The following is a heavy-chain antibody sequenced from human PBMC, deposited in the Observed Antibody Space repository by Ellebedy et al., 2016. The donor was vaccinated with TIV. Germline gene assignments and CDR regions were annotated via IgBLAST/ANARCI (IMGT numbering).Heavy chain of an antibody. D-gene: IGHD2-15*01. CDR3: ARDDYCSGAACYSVGFDI. CDR1: GYTFINRA. Sequence: ASVKVSXXASGYTFINRAVSWVRQAPGQGLEWMGWINTDSGDTVYAQKLQGRVTMTTDTSTTTVYMELRSLRSDDTAVYYCARDDYCSGAACYSVGFDIWGQGTMITVSS. CDR2: INTDSGDT. V-gene: IGHV1-18*01. J-gene: IGHJ3*02.